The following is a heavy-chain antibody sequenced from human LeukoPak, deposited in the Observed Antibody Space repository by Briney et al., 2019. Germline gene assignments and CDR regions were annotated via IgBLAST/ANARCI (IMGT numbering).Heavy chain of an antibody. J-gene: IGHJ3*02. Sequence: GGSLRLSCAASGFTFSSYGMHWVRQAPGKGLEWVGLIRSKPYGGTTEYDASVKGRFTISRDDSKNIAYLQMNSLKIEDTAVYYCTRYGVVRDDAFDIWGQGTMVTVSS. D-gene: IGHD4/OR15-4a*01. CDR3: TRYGVVRDDAFDI. CDR2: IRSKPYGGTT. CDR1: GFTFSSYG. V-gene: IGHV3-49*04.